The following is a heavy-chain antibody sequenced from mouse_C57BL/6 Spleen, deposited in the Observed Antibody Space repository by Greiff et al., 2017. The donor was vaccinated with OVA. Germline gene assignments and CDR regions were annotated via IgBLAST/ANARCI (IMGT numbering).Heavy chain of an antibody. CDR2: IRNKANNHAT. J-gene: IGHJ4*01. CDR1: GFTFSDAW. D-gene: IGHD2-5*01. V-gene: IGHV6-6*01. CDR3: TRKVTHYYAMDY. Sequence: DVMLVESGGGLVQPGGSMKLSCAASGFTFSDAWMDWVRQSPEKGLEWVAEIRNKANNHATYYAESVKGRFTISRDDSKSSVYLQMNSLRAEDTGIYYCTRKVTHYYAMDYWGQGTSVTVSS.